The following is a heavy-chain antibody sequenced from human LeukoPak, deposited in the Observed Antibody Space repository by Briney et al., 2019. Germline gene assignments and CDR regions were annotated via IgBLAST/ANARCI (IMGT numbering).Heavy chain of an antibody. CDR3: ARARSSDIVATTGYMDV. CDR1: GYTFTGYY. CDR2: IDPSGGST. Sequence: GASVKVSCKASGYTFTGYYMHWVRQAPGQGLEWMGIIDPSGGSTSYAQKFQGRVTMTRDTSTSTVYMELSSLRSEDTAVYYCARARSSDIVATTGYMDVWGKGTTVTVSS. J-gene: IGHJ6*03. V-gene: IGHV1-46*01. D-gene: IGHD5-12*01.